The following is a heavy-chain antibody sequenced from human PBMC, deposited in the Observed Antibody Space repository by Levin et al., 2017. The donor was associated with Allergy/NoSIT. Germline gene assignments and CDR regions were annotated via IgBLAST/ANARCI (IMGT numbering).Heavy chain of an antibody. CDR2: IKSKADGGTT. V-gene: IGHV3-15*01. Sequence: GGSLRLSCAASGITFSNAWMSWARQAPGKGLEWVGRIKSKADGGTTEYAAPVKGRFTISRDDSKNTLYLQMNSLKTEDTAVYCCTTYSSSWYYFDYWGQGTLVTVSS. J-gene: IGHJ4*02. D-gene: IGHD6-13*01. CDR3: TTYSSSWYYFDY. CDR1: GITFSNAW.